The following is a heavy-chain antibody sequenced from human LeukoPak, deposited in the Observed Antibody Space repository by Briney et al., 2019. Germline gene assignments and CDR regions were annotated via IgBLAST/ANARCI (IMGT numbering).Heavy chain of an antibody. CDR3: ARETWIKAFDI. V-gene: IGHV3-33*01. CDR1: GFTFSSYG. D-gene: IGHD5-12*01. J-gene: IGHJ3*02. Sequence: PGRSLRLSCAASGFTFSSYGMHWVRQAPGKGLEWVAAIWYDGSNKYYADSVKGRFTISRDNSKNTLYLQMNSLRAEDTAVYYCARETWIKAFDIWGQGTMVTVSS. CDR2: IWYDGSNK.